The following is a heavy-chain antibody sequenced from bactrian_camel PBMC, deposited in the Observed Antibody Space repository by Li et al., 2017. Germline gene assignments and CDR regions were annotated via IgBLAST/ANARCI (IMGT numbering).Heavy chain of an antibody. CDR1: GVTNSGYS. V-gene: IGHV3S6*01. Sequence: QLVEFGGGLVQPGGSLRLSCAASGVTNSGYSMDWVRQAPGKGLEWVSTIYSDGSGSYYADSVKGRFTISRDNAKDTLYLQMNSLKSGDTARYYCATGTGWFDHWGQGTQVTVS. CDR3: ATGTGWFDH. J-gene: IGHJ4*01. D-gene: IGHD5*01. CDR2: IYSDGSGS.